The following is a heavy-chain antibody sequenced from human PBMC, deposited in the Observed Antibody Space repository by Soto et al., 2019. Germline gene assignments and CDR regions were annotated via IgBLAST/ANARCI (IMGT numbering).Heavy chain of an antibody. D-gene: IGHD2-2*01. CDR2: INPSGGST. Sequence: QVQLVQSGAEVKKPGASVKVSCKASGYTFTSYYMHWVRQAPGQGLEWMGIINPSGGSTSYAQKCKCRVNMTREASRSPVYIELSSLRCEDTAVYYFARGEPDIVVVPAAQGGPVDYWGQGTLVTVSS. CDR1: GYTFTSYY. CDR3: ARGEPDIVVVPAAQGGPVDY. V-gene: IGHV1-46*01. J-gene: IGHJ4*02.